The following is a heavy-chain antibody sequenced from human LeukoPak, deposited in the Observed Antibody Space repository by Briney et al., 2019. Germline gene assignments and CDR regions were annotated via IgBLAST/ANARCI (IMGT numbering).Heavy chain of an antibody. CDR3: ARDRAVTQDWVEFDP. Sequence: PGGSLRLSCAGSGFSVSNYYMSWVRQAPGKGLEWVSLIHSGETFYADSVKGRFTISRDNSKNTMYLQMNRLRVEDTAVYFCARDRAVTQDWVEFDPWGQGTLVTVSS. CDR2: IHSGET. J-gene: IGHJ5*02. CDR1: GFSVSNYY. V-gene: IGHV3-66*03. D-gene: IGHD4-17*01.